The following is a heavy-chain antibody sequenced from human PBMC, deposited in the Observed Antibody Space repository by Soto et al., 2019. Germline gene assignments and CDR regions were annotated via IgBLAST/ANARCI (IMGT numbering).Heavy chain of an antibody. CDR2: IYYSGST. J-gene: IGHJ4*02. D-gene: IGHD6-13*01. Sequence: KTSETLSLTCTVSGGSVSTARYYGSWIRHPPGKGLEWIGYIYYSGSTKYNPSLTSRVTISLDTSKNQFSLKLSSVTAADTAVYYCARINWYTSSWYYFDYWGQGTLVTVSS. CDR1: GGSVSTARYY. CDR3: ARINWYTSSWYYFDY. V-gene: IGHV4-61*01.